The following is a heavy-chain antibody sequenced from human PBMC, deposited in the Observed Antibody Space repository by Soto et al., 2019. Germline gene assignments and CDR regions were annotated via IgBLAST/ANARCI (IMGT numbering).Heavy chain of an antibody. CDR1: GGSISSGGYY. Sequence: QVQLQESGPGLVKPSQTLSLTCTVSGGSISSGGYYWSWIRQHPGKGLEWIGYIYYSGSTYYNPSLKSRVTISVDTSKNQFSLKLSSVTAADTAVYYCTRGGIAAAAPPDYWGQGTQVTVSS. J-gene: IGHJ4*02. V-gene: IGHV4-31*03. D-gene: IGHD6-13*01. CDR3: TRGGIAAAAPPDY. CDR2: IYYSGST.